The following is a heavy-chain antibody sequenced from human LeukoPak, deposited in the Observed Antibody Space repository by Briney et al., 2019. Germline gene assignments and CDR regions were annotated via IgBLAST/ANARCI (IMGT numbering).Heavy chain of an antibody. V-gene: IGHV1-69*06. D-gene: IGHD5-12*01. CDR3: ARERDYIVDDDFDI. CDR1: GGTFSSYA. J-gene: IGHJ3*02. CDR2: SIPIFGTA. Sequence: ASVKVSCKASGGTFSSYAISWVRQAPGQGLEWMGGSIPIFGTANYAQKFQGRVTITADKSTSTAYMELSSLRSEDTAVYYCARERDYIVDDDFDIWGQGTMVTVSS.